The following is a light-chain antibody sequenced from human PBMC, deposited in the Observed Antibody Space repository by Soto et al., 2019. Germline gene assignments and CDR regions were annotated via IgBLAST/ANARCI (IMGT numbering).Light chain of an antibody. CDR1: GSDVGNYNL. V-gene: IGLV2-23*01. CDR3: CSYAGSSTPYV. Sequence: QSALTQPASVSGSPGHSITLSCTGAGSDVGNYNLVSWYQRHPGKAPKLIIYEGSKRPSGVSNRFSGSKSGNTASLTISGLQAEDEADYYCCSYAGSSTPYVFGTGTKVTVL. J-gene: IGLJ1*01. CDR2: EGS.